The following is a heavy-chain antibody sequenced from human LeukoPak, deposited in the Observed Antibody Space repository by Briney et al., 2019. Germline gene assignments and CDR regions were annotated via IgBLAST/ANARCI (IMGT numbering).Heavy chain of an antibody. CDR1: GGTFSSYA. V-gene: IGHV1-69*05. D-gene: IGHD3-22*01. CDR3: ARRLNYYDSSGYPSSSDY. Sequence: SVKVSCKASGGTFSSYAISWARQAPGQGLEWMGRIIPIFGTANYAQKFQGRVTITTDESTSTAYMELSSLRSEDTAVYYCARRLNYYDSSGYPSSSDYWGQGTLVTVSS. J-gene: IGHJ4*02. CDR2: IIPIFGTA.